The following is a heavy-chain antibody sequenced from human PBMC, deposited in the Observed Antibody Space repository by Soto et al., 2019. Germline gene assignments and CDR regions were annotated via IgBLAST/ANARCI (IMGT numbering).Heavy chain of an antibody. CDR1: GFSLSTTGVG. Sequence: QITLKESGPTLVKPTQTLTLTCTFSGFSLSTTGVGVGWIRQPPGKALDWLALIYWDDDKRYSPSLKSRLTVTTDTSKHKVVLTITNMHRTDTDTYEWAHATLVTTGSDYCGQGTIDTVSS. V-gene: IGHV2-5*02. CDR3: AHATLVTTGSDY. CDR2: IYWDDDK. J-gene: IGHJ4*02. D-gene: IGHD4-17*01.